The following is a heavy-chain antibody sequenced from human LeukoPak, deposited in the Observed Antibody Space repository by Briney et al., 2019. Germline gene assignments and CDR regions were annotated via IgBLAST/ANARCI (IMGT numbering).Heavy chain of an antibody. CDR3: ARRTIFGVVLDY. Sequence: SETLSLTCTVSGCSISSGGYYWSWIRQHPGKGLEWIGYSYYSGSTYYNPSLKSRVTISVDTSKNQFSLKLSSVTAADTAVYYCARRTIFGVVLDYWGQGTLVTVPS. D-gene: IGHD3-3*01. CDR2: SYYSGST. CDR1: GCSISSGGYY. V-gene: IGHV4-31*03. J-gene: IGHJ4*02.